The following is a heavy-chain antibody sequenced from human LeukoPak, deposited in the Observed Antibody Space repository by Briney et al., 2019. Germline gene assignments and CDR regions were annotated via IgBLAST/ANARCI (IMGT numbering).Heavy chain of an antibody. CDR1: GFTFSSYA. J-gene: IGHJ4*02. CDR2: ISASGGSA. V-gene: IGHV3-23*01. Sequence: GGSLRLSCAASGFTFSSYAMSWVRQAPGKGLEWVSAISASGGSAYYADSVKGRFTISRDNSKNTLSLQMNSLRAEDTAVYYCAKDLGISGSRSRGYFDYWGQGTLVTVSS. D-gene: IGHD1-26*01. CDR3: AKDLGISGSRSRGYFDY.